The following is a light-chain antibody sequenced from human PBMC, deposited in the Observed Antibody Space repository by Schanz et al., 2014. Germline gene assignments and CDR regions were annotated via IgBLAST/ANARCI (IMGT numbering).Light chain of an antibody. Sequence: EIVLTQSPGTLSLSPGERATLSCRASQSVDSNYLAWYQHKPGQAPRLLIYGTSSRATGIPDRFSGSGSGTDFTLTSSRLEPEDFAVYYCQQYGSSRTFGPGTTVDIK. J-gene: IGKJ3*01. V-gene: IGKV3-20*01. CDR3: QQYGSSRT. CDR1: QSVDSNY. CDR2: GTS.